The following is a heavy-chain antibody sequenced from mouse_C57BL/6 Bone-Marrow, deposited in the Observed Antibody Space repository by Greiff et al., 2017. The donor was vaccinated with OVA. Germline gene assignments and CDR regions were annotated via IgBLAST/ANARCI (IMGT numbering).Heavy chain of an antibody. Sequence: VQLQQSGAELVRPGTSVKMSCKASGYTFTNYWIGWAKQRPGHGLEWIGDIYPGGGNTNNHEKFKGKATLTADKSSSTAYMQISSLPSEDSAIYYCAYYDGSSSAWFAYWGQGTLVTVSA. J-gene: IGHJ3*01. CDR2: IYPGGGNT. D-gene: IGHD1-1*01. CDR3: AYYDGSSSAWFAY. V-gene: IGHV1-63*01. CDR1: GYTFTNYW.